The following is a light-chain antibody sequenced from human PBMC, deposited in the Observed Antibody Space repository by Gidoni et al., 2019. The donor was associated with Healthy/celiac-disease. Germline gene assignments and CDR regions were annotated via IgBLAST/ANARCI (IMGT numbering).Light chain of an antibody. CDR1: SGHSSYA. J-gene: IGLJ2*01. CDR3: QTWGTGIVV. Sequence: QLVLTQSPSASASLGASGKLTRTLSSGHSSYAIAWHQQQPEKGPRYLMKLNSDGSHRKGDGIPDRFSGASSGAGRYLTISSLQSEDEADYYCQTWGTGIVVFGGGTKLTVL. V-gene: IGLV4-69*01. CDR2: LNSDGSH.